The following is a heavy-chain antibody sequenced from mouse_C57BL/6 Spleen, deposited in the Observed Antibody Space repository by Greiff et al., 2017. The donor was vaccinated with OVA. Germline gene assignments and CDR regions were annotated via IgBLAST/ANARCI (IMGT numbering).Heavy chain of an antibody. CDR2: ISSGSSTI. CDR3: ARRYDSSTNYFDY. D-gene: IGHD1-1*01. J-gene: IGHJ2*01. CDR1: GFTFSDYG. V-gene: IGHV5-17*01. Sequence: EVKLVESGGGLVKPGGSLKLSCAASGFTFSDYGMHWVRQAPEKGLEWVAYISSGSSTIYYADTVKGRFTISRDNTKNTLFLQMTSLRSEDTAMYYCARRYDSSTNYFDYWGQGTTLTVSS.